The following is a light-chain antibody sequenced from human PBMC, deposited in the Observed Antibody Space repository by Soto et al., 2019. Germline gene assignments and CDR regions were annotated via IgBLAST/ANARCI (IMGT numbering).Light chain of an antibody. V-gene: IGKV3-20*01. CDR2: GAS. CDR3: QQYGSSYPWT. J-gene: IGKJ1*01. Sequence: IVLTKSPGTLSLSPGARATLSCRASQSISSYLAWYQQTPGQAPRLLIYGASSRATGIPDRFSSSGSGTDFTLTIMRLQAEDVALYYRQQYGSSYPWTFGPGTKVDIK. CDR1: QSISSY.